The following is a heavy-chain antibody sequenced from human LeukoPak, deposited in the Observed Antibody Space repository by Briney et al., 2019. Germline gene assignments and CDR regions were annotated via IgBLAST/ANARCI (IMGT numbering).Heavy chain of an antibody. CDR2: MSSGSRYI. D-gene: IGHD3-10*01. Sequence: PGGSLRLSCTASGFTFSTYAMTWVRQAPGKGLEWISSMSSGSRYIYYADSVKGRFSISRDTSKSTLYLQMSSLRAEDTAVYYCAKALSTHFYGSGSGAGWFDSWGQGTLVTVSS. J-gene: IGHJ5*01. CDR1: GFTFSTYA. CDR3: AKALSTHFYGSGSGAGWFDS. V-gene: IGHV3-21*04.